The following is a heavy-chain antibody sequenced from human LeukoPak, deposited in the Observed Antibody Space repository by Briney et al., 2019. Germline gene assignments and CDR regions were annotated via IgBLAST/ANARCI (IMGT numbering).Heavy chain of an antibody. CDR2: IYYSGST. CDR3: ARASFSSGWYVY. J-gene: IGHJ4*02. Sequence: PSETLSLTCTVSGGSISSYYWSWIRQPPGKGLEWIGYIYYSGSTNYNPSLKSRVTISVDTSKNQFSLKLSSVTAADTAVYYCARASFSSGWYVYWGQGTLVTVSS. CDR1: GGSISSYY. V-gene: IGHV4-59*01. D-gene: IGHD6-13*01.